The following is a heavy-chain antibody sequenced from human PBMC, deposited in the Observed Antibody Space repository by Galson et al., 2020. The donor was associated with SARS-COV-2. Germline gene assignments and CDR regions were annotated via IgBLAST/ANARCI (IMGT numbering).Heavy chain of an antibody. V-gene: IGHV3-9*01. D-gene: IGHD4-4*01. Sequence: PGGSLRLSCAASGFTFDDYAMHWVRQAPGKGLEWVSGISWNSGSIGYADSVKGRFTISRDNAKNSLYLQMNSLRAEDTALYYCAKLIDPKTTVTTPGLDYWGQGTLVTVSS. J-gene: IGHJ4*02. CDR3: AKLIDPKTTVTTPGLDY. CDR1: GFTFDDYA. CDR2: ISWNSGSI.